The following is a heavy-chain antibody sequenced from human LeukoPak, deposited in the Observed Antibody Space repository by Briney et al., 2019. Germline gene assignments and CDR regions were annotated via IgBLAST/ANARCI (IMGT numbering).Heavy chain of an antibody. Sequence: GGSLRLSCAASGFTFSSYGMHWVRQAPGKGLDWVAVISNDGSKKYYADSVKGRFTISRDNSKNTLYLQMNSLRAEDTAVYYCAREYMDYYYYGMDVWGQGTTVTVSS. J-gene: IGHJ6*02. CDR3: AREYMDYYYYGMDV. CDR1: GFTFSSYG. V-gene: IGHV3-30*03. CDR2: ISNDGSKK. D-gene: IGHD3-10*01.